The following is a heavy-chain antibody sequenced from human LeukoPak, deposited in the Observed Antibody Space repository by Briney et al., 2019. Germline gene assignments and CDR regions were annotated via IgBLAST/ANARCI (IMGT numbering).Heavy chain of an antibody. D-gene: IGHD3-22*01. CDR3: ATQTHYFDNSAYYPLGH. CDR1: GYTFTGYY. Sequence: ASVKVSCKASGYTFTGYYVHWVRQAPGQGLEWMGWINANSGGTNYAQKFQGRVTMTRDTSISTAYMELSRLRSDDTAVYYCATQTHYFDNSAYYPLGHWGQGTLVTVSS. J-gene: IGHJ4*02. CDR2: INANSGGT. V-gene: IGHV1-2*02.